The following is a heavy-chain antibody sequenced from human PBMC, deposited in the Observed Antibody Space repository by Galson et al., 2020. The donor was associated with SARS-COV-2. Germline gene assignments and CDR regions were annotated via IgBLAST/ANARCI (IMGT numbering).Heavy chain of an antibody. CDR1: GGSISSGGYY. CDR2: IYYSGST. CDR3: ARGDYYDSSGRTGAFDI. Sequence: ASETLSLTCTVSGGSISSGGYYWSWIRQHPGKGLEWIGYIYYSGSTYYNPSLKSRVTISVDTSKNQFSLKLSSVTAADTAVYYCARGDYYDSSGRTGAFDIWGQGTRVTVSS. J-gene: IGHJ3*02. D-gene: IGHD3-22*01. V-gene: IGHV4-31*03.